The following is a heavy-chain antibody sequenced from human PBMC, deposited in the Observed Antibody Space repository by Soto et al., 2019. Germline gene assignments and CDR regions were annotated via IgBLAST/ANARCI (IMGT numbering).Heavy chain of an antibody. V-gene: IGHV3-15*01. CDR2: IKSETDGGTA. CDR3: TTGRYCSGTTCYTGHEYYYYGMDV. Sequence: WGSLRLSCAASGFTFVNAWISCVRHSPLKGREWVVRIKSETDGGTADYASPVKGRFTISRDDSKNTLFLQMNSLKTEDTAMYYCTTGRYCSGTTCYTGHEYYYYGMDVWGQGTTVTVSS. D-gene: IGHD2-2*02. CDR1: GFTFVNAW. J-gene: IGHJ6*02.